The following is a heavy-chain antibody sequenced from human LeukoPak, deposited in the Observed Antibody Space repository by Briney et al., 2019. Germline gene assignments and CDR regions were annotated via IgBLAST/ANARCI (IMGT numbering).Heavy chain of an antibody. CDR1: GGSFSGYY. Sequence: SETLSLTCAVYGGSFSGYYWSWIRQPPGKGLEWIGEINHSGSTNYNPSLKSRVTISVDTSKNQFSLKLSSVTAADTAVYYCARSKYQLRWFDPWGQGTLVTVSS. V-gene: IGHV4-34*01. CDR3: ARSKYQLRWFDP. D-gene: IGHD2-2*01. CDR2: INHSGST. J-gene: IGHJ5*02.